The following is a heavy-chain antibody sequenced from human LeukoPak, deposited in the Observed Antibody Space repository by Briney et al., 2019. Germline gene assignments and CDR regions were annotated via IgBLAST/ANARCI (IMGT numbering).Heavy chain of an antibody. Sequence: ASVKVSCKGSRYTFTSYYMHWVRQAPGQGLEWMGIINPSGGSTSYAQKFQGRVTLTRDTSTSTVYMELSSLRSADTAVYYCASGSYREIHFWGQGTLVTVSS. J-gene: IGHJ4*02. CDR2: INPSGGST. CDR3: ASGSYREIHF. V-gene: IGHV1-46*01. CDR1: RYTFTSYY. D-gene: IGHD1-26*01.